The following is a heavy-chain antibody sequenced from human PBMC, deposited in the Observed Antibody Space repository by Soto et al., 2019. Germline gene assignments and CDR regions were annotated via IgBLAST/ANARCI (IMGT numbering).Heavy chain of an antibody. J-gene: IGHJ4*02. CDR2: INHSGST. V-gene: IGHV4-34*01. CDR1: GGSFSGYY. CDR3: ATSSTIY. D-gene: IGHD2-2*01. Sequence: SETLSLTCAVYGGSFSGYYWSWIRQPPGKGLEWIGEINHSGSTNYNPSLKSRVTISVDTSKNQFSLKLSSVTAADTAVYYCATSSTIYWGQGTLVTVSS.